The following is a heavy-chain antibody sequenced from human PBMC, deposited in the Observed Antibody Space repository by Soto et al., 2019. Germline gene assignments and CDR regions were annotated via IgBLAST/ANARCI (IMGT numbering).Heavy chain of an antibody. CDR1: GFTFSSYA. V-gene: IGHV3-30*04. CDR3: ASEVVGYCSESYAIDI. J-gene: IGHJ3*02. CDR2: ISYDGSNK. Sequence: GGSLRLSCAASGFTFSSYAMHWVRQAPGKGLEWVAVISYDGSNKYYADSVKGRFTISRDNSKNTLYLQMNSLRAEDTAVYYCASEVVGYCSESYAIDIWGKGTMVTVSS. D-gene: IGHD2-15*01.